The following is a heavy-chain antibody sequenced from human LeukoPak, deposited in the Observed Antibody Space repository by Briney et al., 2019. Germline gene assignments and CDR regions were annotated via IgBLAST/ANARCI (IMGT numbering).Heavy chain of an antibody. CDR2: ISSSSSYI. CDR1: GFTFSSYS. CDR3: ARDSSMGSSWPVDY. Sequence: GGSLRLSCAASGFTFSSYSMNWVRQAPGKGLEWVSSISSSSSYIYYADSVKGRFTISRDNAKNSLYLQMNSLRAEDTAVYYCARDSSMGSSWPVDYWGQGTLVTVSS. J-gene: IGHJ4*02. D-gene: IGHD6-13*01. V-gene: IGHV3-21*01.